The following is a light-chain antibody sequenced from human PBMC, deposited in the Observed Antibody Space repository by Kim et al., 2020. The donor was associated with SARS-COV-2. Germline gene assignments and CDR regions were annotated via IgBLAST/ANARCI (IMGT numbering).Light chain of an antibody. CDR1: SSNIGSNS. CDR3: AAWDDSLSALL. Sequence: GQRVTIYCSESSSNIGSNSVNWYGQLPGMAPKLLIYSSSHRPSGVPDRFSGSKSGTSASLAISELQSEDEADYYCAAWDDSLSALLFGGGTQLTVL. V-gene: IGLV1-44*01. J-gene: IGLJ2*01. CDR2: SSS.